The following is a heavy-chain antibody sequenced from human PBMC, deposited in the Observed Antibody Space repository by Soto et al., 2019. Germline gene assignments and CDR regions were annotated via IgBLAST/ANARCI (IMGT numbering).Heavy chain of an antibody. D-gene: IGHD4-17*01. CDR2: ISAYNGNT. CDR1: GYTFTSYG. V-gene: IGHV1-18*01. CDR3: ARVAIGEVSGDYTTYYYYYYMDG. Sequence: ASVKVSCKASGYTFTSYGISWVRQAPGQGLEWMGWISAYNGNTNYAQKLQGRVTMTTDTSTSTAYMELRSLRSDDTAMYYCARVAIGEVSGDYTTYYYYYYMDGWGKGTTVTVSS. J-gene: IGHJ6*03.